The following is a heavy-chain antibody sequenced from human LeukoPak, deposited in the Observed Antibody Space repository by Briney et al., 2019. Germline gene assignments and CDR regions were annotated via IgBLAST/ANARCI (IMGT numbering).Heavy chain of an antibody. V-gene: IGHV3-74*01. Sequence: GGSLRLSCAASGFTFSNYWMPCVRQGPGKGLVWVSRINSDGSGTSYADSVKGRFTISRDNAKNTLYLQMNSLRAEDTALYYCAKDVSHYDSSGYYTPPFDYWGQGTLVTVSS. CDR1: GFTFSNYW. J-gene: IGHJ4*02. CDR2: INSDGSGT. CDR3: AKDVSHYDSSGYYTPPFDY. D-gene: IGHD3-22*01.